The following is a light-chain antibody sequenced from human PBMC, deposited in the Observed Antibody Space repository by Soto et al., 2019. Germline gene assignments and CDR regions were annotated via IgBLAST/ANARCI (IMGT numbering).Light chain of an antibody. Sequence: QSALTQPASMSWSPGQSITLSCTGTISDVGAYNYVSWYQQHPGKAPKLMIFDVINRPSGVSNRFSGSKSGNTASLTISGLQAEDEADYYCSSYTTTRTVLFGGGTKLTVL. CDR3: SSYTTTRTVL. J-gene: IGLJ2*01. V-gene: IGLV2-14*03. CDR1: ISDVGAYNY. CDR2: DVI.